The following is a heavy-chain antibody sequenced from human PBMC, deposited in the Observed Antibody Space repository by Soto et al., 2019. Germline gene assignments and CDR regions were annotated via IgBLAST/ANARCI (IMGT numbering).Heavy chain of an antibody. CDR1: CGSIKNYY. Sequence: PSETLSLTCSVSCGSIKNYYWNCIRQAPGKGLEWIGYIYYSGSTNYHPSLRVRVTISVDTPKNQFSLKLTSVTAADTAVYYCARHREVWSRVWGSDPWGPGALVTVSS. CDR3: ARHREVWSRVWGSDP. V-gene: IGHV4-59*01. J-gene: IGHJ5*02. D-gene: IGHD2-21*01. CDR2: IYYSGST.